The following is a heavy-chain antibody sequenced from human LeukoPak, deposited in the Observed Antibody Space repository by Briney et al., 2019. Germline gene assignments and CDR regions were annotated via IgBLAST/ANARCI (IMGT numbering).Heavy chain of an antibody. D-gene: IGHD6-19*01. V-gene: IGHV4-34*01. J-gene: IGHJ4*02. Sequence: SETLSLTCAVDGGAFSGYYWSWIRQPPGKGLEWIGEINHSGSTNYNPSLKSRVTISVDTSKNQFSLKLSSVTAADTAVYYCARGHSSGWYVDYWGQGTLVTVSS. CDR1: GGAFSGYY. CDR3: ARGHSSGWYVDY. CDR2: INHSGST.